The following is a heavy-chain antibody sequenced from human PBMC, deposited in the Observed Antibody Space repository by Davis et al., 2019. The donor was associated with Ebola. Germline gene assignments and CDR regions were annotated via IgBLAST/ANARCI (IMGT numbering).Heavy chain of an antibody. CDR1: GFTFSDFY. CDR2: ISNSGAYT. V-gene: IGHV3-11*06. Sequence: GESLKISCAASGFTFSDFYMDWIRQAPGKGLEWISSISNSGAYTSYADSLKGRFTISRDNGKNLLYLQMDSLRADDTAVYYCAKPKSGTYYGMDVWGQGTTVTVSS. CDR3: AKPKSGTYYGMDV. D-gene: IGHD1-26*01. J-gene: IGHJ6*02.